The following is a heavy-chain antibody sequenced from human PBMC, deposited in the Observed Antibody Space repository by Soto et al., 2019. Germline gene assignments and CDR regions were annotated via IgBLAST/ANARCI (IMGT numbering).Heavy chain of an antibody. CDR1: GFTFSSYA. J-gene: IGHJ4*02. CDR2: ISGSGGST. V-gene: IGHV3-23*01. D-gene: IGHD2-21*01. CDR3: AKDGVIVPFFDY. Sequence: EVQLLESGVGLVQPGGSLRLSCAASGFTFSSYAMRWVRQAPGKGLEWVSAISGSGGSTYYADSVKGRFTISRDNSKNTLYLQMNSLRADDTAVYYCAKDGVIVPFFDYWGQGTLVTVSS.